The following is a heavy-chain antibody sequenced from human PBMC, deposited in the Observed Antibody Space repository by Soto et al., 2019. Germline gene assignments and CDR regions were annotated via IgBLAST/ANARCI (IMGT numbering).Heavy chain of an antibody. CDR2: IYYSGST. CDR1: GGSISSGDYY. V-gene: IGHV4-30-4*01. D-gene: IGHD6-19*01. Sequence: SETLSLTCTVSGGSISSGDYYWSWIRQPPGKGLEWIGYIYYSGSTYYNPSLKSRVTISVDTSKNQFSLKLSSVTAADTAVYYCARDPIAVGYYYYGMDVWGQGTKVTVSS. J-gene: IGHJ6*02. CDR3: ARDPIAVGYYYYGMDV.